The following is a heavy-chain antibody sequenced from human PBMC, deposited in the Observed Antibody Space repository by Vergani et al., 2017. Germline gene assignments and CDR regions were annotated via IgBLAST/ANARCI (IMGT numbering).Heavy chain of an antibody. CDR3: ARGNYCGSGSYVDP. V-gene: IGHV3-66*02. CDR2: IYSGDET. CDR1: GSTVSGNY. J-gene: IGHJ5*02. D-gene: IGHD3-10*01. Sequence: LQLVQSGGGLVQPGASLSLSCAASGSTVSGNYMTWVRQAPGKGLEWFSHIYSGDETYYADYVKGRVTISRDTSKNTLHLQINNLRVEDTAVCYCARGNYCGSGSYVDPWGQGTLVTVSS.